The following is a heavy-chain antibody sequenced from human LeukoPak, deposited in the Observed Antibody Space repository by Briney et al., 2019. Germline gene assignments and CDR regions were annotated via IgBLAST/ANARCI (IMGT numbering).Heavy chain of an antibody. V-gene: IGHV3-23*01. CDR3: AKPLGATYFDY. D-gene: IGHD1-26*01. CDR2: ISGGAGST. J-gene: IGHJ4*02. Sequence: GGSLRLSCAASGFTFSSYAMSWVRQAPGKGLEWVSTISGGAGSTYFADSVKGRFTISRDNSKNTLYLQMNSLRAEDTAVYYCAKPLGATYFDYRGQGTLVTVSS. CDR1: GFTFSSYA.